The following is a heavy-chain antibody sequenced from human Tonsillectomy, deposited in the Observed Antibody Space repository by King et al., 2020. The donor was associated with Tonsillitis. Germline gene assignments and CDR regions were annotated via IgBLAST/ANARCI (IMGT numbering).Heavy chain of an antibody. Sequence: VQLQESGPGLVKPSQTLSLTCAVSGGSISSGDYSWSWIRQPPGKGLEWIGYIYYSGGTYYNPSLKSRVTISVDTSNNQFSLRLSSVTAADTAVYYCARGGYCCNLSCYGEYAMDVWGQGTTVTVSS. CDR1: GGSISSGDYS. CDR2: IYYSGGT. CDR3: ARGGYCCNLSCYGEYAMDV. D-gene: IGHD2-2*01. J-gene: IGHJ6*02. V-gene: IGHV4-30-4*07.